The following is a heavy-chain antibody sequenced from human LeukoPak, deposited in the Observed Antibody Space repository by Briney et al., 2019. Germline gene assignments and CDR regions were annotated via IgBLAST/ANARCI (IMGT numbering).Heavy chain of an antibody. J-gene: IGHJ5*02. CDR3: ARRYCSSTSCYFNWFDP. Sequence: SETLSLTCTVSGGSISSHYWSWIRQPPGKGLEWIGYIYYSGSTNYNPSLKSRVTISVDTSKNQFSLKLSSVTAADTAVYYCARRYCSSTSCYFNWFDPWGQGTLVTVSS. CDR1: GGSISSHY. D-gene: IGHD2-2*01. CDR2: IYYSGST. V-gene: IGHV4-59*11.